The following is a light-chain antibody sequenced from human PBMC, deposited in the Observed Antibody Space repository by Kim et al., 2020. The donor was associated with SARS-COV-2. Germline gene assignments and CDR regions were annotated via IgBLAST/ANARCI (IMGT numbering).Light chain of an antibody. J-gene: IGKJ5*01. Sequence: SEGDRLTFSWRASQFINKHLAWFQHKPEKAPKSLIYAASSLQSGVPSNFSGSGSGTDFTLTISSLQPEDSAIYYCQQYSTYPLITFGPGTRLEIK. V-gene: IGKV1-16*02. CDR1: QFINKH. CDR3: QQYSTYPLIT. CDR2: AAS.